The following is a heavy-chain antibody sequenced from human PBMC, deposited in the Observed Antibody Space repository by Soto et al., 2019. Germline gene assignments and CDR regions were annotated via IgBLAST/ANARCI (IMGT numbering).Heavy chain of an antibody. CDR1: GFTFSSYA. V-gene: IGHV3-23*01. CDR3: AGWYSQKARDY. D-gene: IGHD6-19*01. Sequence: EVQLLESGGGLVQPGGSLRLSCAASGFTFSSYAMSWVRQAPGKGLEWVSAISGIGGSTYYADSVKGRFTIARANSKNTMYLQMNSLRAEDTAVYYCAGWYSQKARDYWGQSTLVTVSS. CDR2: ISGIGGST. J-gene: IGHJ4*02.